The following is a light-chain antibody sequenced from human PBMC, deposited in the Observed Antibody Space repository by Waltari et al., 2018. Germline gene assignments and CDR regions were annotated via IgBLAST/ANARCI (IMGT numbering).Light chain of an antibody. CDR1: QYISDN. CDR3: QQYNTWPPST. CDR2: GAS. Sequence: EIVMTQSTAALSVSPGERATLSCRYSQYISDNLAWYQHKPGQPPRHPISGASRRATGVPGRFSGSGSGTEFSLTISSLQSEDSAIYFCQQYNTWPPSTFGQGTKLEIK. V-gene: IGKV3-15*01. J-gene: IGKJ2*02.